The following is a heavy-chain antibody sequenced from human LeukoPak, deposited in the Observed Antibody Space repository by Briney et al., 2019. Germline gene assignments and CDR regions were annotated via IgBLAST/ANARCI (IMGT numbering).Heavy chain of an antibody. D-gene: IGHD6-19*01. CDR2: IKEDGSDK. Sequence: GGSLRLSCAASGFTFSGSWMTWVRQAPGKGLEWVAHIKEDGSDKYYVDSVTGRFTISRDNTKNSLYLQMSSLRAEDTAVYYCAAWDSDWEFAYWGQGTLVTVSS. CDR1: GFTFSGSW. J-gene: IGHJ4*02. CDR3: AAWDSDWEFAY. V-gene: IGHV3-7*05.